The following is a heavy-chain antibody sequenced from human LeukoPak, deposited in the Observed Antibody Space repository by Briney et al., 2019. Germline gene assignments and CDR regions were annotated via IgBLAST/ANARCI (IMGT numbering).Heavy chain of an antibody. V-gene: IGHV4-30-2*01. J-gene: IGHJ5*02. CDR1: GGSISSGGYY. CDR3: ASEVPAATRDNWFDP. Sequence: PSQTLSLTCTVSGGSISSGGYYWSWIRQPPGKGLEWIGYIYHSGSTYYNPSLKSRVTISVDRSKNQFSLKLSSVTAADTAVYYCASEVPAATRDNWFDPWGQGTLVTVSS. D-gene: IGHD2-2*01. CDR2: IYHSGST.